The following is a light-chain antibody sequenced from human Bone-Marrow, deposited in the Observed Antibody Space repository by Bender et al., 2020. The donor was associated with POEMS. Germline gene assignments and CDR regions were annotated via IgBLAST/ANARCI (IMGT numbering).Light chain of an antibody. CDR1: GGDFADFNY. V-gene: IGLV2-14*03. CDR2: DVS. Sequence: QSALTQPASMSGSPGQSVTISCTGTGGDFADFNYVSWFQQHPGKAPKLLIFDVSNRPSGLSSRFSGSKSGNTASLTISGLQAADEADYYCASYSNRNILVAFGGGTKLTVL. J-gene: IGLJ3*02. CDR3: ASYSNRNILVA.